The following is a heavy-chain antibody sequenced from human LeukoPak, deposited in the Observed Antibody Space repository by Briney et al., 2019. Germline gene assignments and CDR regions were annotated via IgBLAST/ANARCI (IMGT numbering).Heavy chain of an antibody. CDR3: AGDRNSDWYSPLDY. D-gene: IGHD6-19*01. CDR1: GFTFSSYA. V-gene: IGHV3-23*01. CDR2: ISGSGGST. J-gene: IGHJ4*02. Sequence: GGSLRLSCAAPGFTFSSYAMSWVRQAPGKGLEWVSAISGSGGSTYYADSVKGRFTISRDNSRNTVYMQMDSLRAEDTAIYYRAGDRNSDWYSPLDYWGQGSQVTVSP.